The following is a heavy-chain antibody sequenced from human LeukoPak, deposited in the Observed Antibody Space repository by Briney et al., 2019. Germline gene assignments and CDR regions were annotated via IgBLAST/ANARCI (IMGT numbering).Heavy chain of an antibody. D-gene: IGHD3-16*01. Sequence: GGSLRLSCATSGFIFDNYWMNWVRQAPGRGLEWVASIKQDGSKIYYVDSVKGRFIISRDNAKNSLYLQMNSLRAEDTAVYYCARDYGGFDYWGQGTLVTVSS. J-gene: IGHJ4*02. CDR2: IKQDGSKI. V-gene: IGHV3-7*01. CDR1: GFIFDNYW. CDR3: ARDYGGFDY.